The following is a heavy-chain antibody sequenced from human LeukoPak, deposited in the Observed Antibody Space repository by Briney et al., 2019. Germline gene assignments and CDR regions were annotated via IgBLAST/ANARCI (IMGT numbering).Heavy chain of an antibody. CDR2: TYTSGST. J-gene: IGHJ6*03. Sequence: SETLSLTCTVSGGSISSYYWSWIRQPAGKGLEWIGRTYTSGSTNYNPSLKSRVTMSVDTSKNQFSLKLSSVTAADTAVYYCARERVATTRGYYYYYMDVWGKGTTVTISS. CDR3: ARERVATTRGYYYYYMDV. CDR1: GGSISSYY. D-gene: IGHD5-24*01. V-gene: IGHV4-4*07.